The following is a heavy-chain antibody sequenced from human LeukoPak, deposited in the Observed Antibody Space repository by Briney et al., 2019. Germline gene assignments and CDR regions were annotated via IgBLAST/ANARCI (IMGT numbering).Heavy chain of an antibody. CDR2: ISSDGSIK. D-gene: IGHD1/OR15-1a*01. CDR1: GFTLSDYG. Sequence: PGRSLRLSCAVSGFTLSDYGIHWVRQAPGKGLEWMTIISSDGSIKYADSVKGRFTVSRDSSKNTVYLQMNSLRAEDTAVYYCARDILPSGNRAFDIWGQGTMVTVSS. V-gene: IGHV3-33*01. J-gene: IGHJ3*02. CDR3: ARDILPSGNRAFDI.